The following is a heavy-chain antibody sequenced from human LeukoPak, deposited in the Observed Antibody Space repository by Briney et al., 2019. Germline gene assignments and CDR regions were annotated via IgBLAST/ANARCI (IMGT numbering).Heavy chain of an antibody. CDR3: ARALWYSSSSNWFDP. CDR1: GGSINIDNW. J-gene: IGHJ5*02. CDR2: IYHSGST. V-gene: IGHV4-4*02. Sequence: PSGTLSLTCAVSGGSINIDNWWSWVRQPPGKGLEWIGEIYHSGSTNYNPPLKSRVTISVDKSKNQLSLKLSSVTAADTAVYYCARALWYSSSSNWFDPWGQGTLVTVSS. D-gene: IGHD6-13*01.